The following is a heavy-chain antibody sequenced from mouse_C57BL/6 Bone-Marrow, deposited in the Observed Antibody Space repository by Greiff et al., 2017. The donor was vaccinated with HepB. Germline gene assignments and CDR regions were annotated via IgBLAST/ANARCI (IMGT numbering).Heavy chain of an antibody. CDR2: ISYDGSN. Sequence: EVKLMESGPGLVKPSQSLSLTCSVTGYSITSGYYWNWIRQFPGNKLEWMGYISYDGSNNYNPSLKNRISITRDTSKNQFFLKLNSVTTEDTATYYCANYYGSSYPYWGQGTLVTVSA. J-gene: IGHJ3*01. D-gene: IGHD1-1*01. CDR1: GYSITSGYY. V-gene: IGHV3-6*01. CDR3: ANYYGSSYPY.